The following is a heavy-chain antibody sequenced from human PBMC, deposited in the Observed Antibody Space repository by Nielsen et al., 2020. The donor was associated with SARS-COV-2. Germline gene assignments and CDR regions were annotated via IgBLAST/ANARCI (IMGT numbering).Heavy chain of an antibody. J-gene: IGHJ2*01. V-gene: IGHV4-31*09. CDR3: ARQHCTSTTCYGNWYFDL. Sequence: SETLSLTCTVSGGSISTGGYYWTWIRQHPGMGLEWIGYINYIGSTNYNPSLKSRVTMSVDKSKNQFSLKLSSVTAADTAVYYCARQHCTSTTCYGNWYFDLWGRGALVTVSS. CDR1: GGSISTGGYY. CDR2: INYIGST. D-gene: IGHD2-2*01.